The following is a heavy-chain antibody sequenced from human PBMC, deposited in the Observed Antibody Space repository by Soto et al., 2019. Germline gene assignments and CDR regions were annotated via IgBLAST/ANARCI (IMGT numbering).Heavy chain of an antibody. CDR1: GGSISSYY. CDR3: ARADGGNCFDY. D-gene: IGHD2-15*01. Sequence: QVQLQESGPGLVKPSETLSLTCTVSGGSISSYYWSWIRQPPGKGLEWIGYIYYSGSTNYNPSLKRRVTIAVDKPKNRFSLKLSSVTAADTAVYYCARADGGNCFDYWGQGTLVTVSS. J-gene: IGHJ4*02. CDR2: IYYSGST. V-gene: IGHV4-59*01.